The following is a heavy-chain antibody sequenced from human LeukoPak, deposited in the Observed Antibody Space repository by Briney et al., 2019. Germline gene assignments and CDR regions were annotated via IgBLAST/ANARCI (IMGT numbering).Heavy chain of an antibody. D-gene: IGHD4-17*01. Sequence: GGSLRLSCAASGFTFSSYAMSWVRQAPGKGPEWVANIKQDGSEKYYVDSVKGRFTISRDNAETSLHLQMNSLRAEDTAVYYCARGGNHGDYWYFDLWGRGTLVTVSS. CDR3: ARGGNHGDYWYFDL. J-gene: IGHJ2*01. V-gene: IGHV3-7*01. CDR1: GFTFSSYA. CDR2: IKQDGSEK.